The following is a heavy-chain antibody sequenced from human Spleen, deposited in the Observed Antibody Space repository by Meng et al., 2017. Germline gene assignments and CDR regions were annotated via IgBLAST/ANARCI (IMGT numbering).Heavy chain of an antibody. CDR3: VKDLGKKNPVSYYFDY. D-gene: IGHD7-27*01. Sequence: GGSLRLSCAASGFTFSSYAITWVRQAPGKGLEWVSSISGSGGNTNYADSVKGRFTISRDNSKNTLYLQMNSLRAEDTALYYCVKDLGKKNPVSYYFDYWGQGTLVTVSS. CDR1: GFTFSSYA. J-gene: IGHJ4*02. CDR2: ISGSGGNT. V-gene: IGHV3-23*01.